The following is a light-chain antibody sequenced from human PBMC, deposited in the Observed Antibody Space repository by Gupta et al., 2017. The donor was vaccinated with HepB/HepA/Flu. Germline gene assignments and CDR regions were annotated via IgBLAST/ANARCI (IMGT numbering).Light chain of an antibody. CDR1: SSDVGGYNY. J-gene: IGLJ2*01. V-gene: IGLV2-11*02. Sequence: SALTQPRSVSGSPGQSVTISCTGTSSDVGGYNYVSWYQQHPGQSPNLLLYDVSRRPSGAPDRFSGSKSATTAALTTTGLQAEDEADYYWSSHAGSNTNVVFGGGTKRTVL. CDR3: SSHAGSNTNVV. CDR2: DVS.